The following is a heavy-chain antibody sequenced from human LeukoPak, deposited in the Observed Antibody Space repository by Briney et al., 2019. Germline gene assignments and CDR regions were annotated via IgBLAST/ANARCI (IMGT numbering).Heavy chain of an antibody. CDR2: IILIFDTA. Sequence: PVKVSCKASGGTFSSYAISWVRQAPGQGLEWMGGIILIFDTANYAQKFQGRVTITADESTSTAYMELSSLRSEDTAVYYCASIIEYSSSSSFDYWGQGTLVTVSS. CDR1: GGTFSSYA. J-gene: IGHJ4*02. V-gene: IGHV1-69*01. CDR3: ASIIEYSSSSSFDY. D-gene: IGHD6-6*01.